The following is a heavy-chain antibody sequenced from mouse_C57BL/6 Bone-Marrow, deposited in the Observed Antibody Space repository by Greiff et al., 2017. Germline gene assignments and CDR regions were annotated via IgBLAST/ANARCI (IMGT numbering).Heavy chain of an antibody. Sequence: QVQLQQSGAELARPGASVKMSCKASGYTFTSYTMHWVKQRPGQGLEWIGYINPSSGYTKYNQKFKDKATLTADKSSSTAYMQLSSLTSEDSAVYYCAPITTVVAHFDYWGQGTTLTVSS. CDR1: GYTFTSYT. J-gene: IGHJ2*01. CDR2: INPSSGYT. D-gene: IGHD1-1*01. CDR3: APITTVVAHFDY. V-gene: IGHV1-4*01.